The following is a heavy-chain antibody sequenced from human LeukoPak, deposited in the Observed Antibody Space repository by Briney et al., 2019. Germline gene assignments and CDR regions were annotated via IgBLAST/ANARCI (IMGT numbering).Heavy chain of an antibody. D-gene: IGHD3-3*01. J-gene: IGHJ6*03. CDR2: MGGSSYYT. CDR3: AKMEGQRLYDYCMDV. Sequence: GGSLRLSCAASGFAFSNFAMSWVRQAPGKGLEWVSAMGGSSYYTYYVESVKGRFTISRDNSKNTLYLHMNSLRADDTAVYYCAKMEGQRLYDYCMDVWGRGTTVTVSS. V-gene: IGHV3-23*01. CDR1: GFAFSNFA.